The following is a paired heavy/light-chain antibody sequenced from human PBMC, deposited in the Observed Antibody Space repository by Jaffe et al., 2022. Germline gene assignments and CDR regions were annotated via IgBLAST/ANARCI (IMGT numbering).Heavy chain of an antibody. CDR2: LRYDG. V-gene: IGHV3-30*02. Sequence: QVQLVESGGGVVQPGGSLRLSCAASGFPFSSYGMHWVRQAPGKGLEWVAFLRYDGDSVKGRFTISRDNSKDTLYLQINSLRPEDTAVYYCARLHGSGGYSDDYWGQGTLVTVSS. CDR3: ARLHGSGGYSDDY. D-gene: IGHD3-10*01. CDR1: GFPFSSYG. J-gene: IGHJ4*02.
Light chain of an antibody. CDR3: YSATENNEVV. V-gene: IGLV3-27*01. J-gene: IGLJ3*02. CDR2: KDN. CDR1: VLAKKY. Sequence: SYELTQASSVSVSPGQTARITCSGDVLAKKYVRWFRQKPGQAPVLVIYKDNERPSGISERFSGSRSGTTVTLTISGAQVEDEADYYCYSATENNEVVFGGGTKVTVL.